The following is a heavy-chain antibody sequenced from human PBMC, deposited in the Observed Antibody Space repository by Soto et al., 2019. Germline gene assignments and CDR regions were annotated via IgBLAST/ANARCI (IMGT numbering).Heavy chain of an antibody. J-gene: IGHJ4*02. CDR2: ISSSSSYI. CDR1: GFTFSSYS. V-gene: IGHV3-21*01. CDR3: ARGYSGYDSNFDY. D-gene: IGHD5-12*01. Sequence: EVPLVESGGGLVKSGGSLRLSCAASGFTFSSYSMNWVRQAPGKGLEWVSSISSSSSYIYYADSVKGRFTISRDNAKNSLYLQMNSLRAEDTAVYYCARGYSGYDSNFDYWGQGTLVTVSS.